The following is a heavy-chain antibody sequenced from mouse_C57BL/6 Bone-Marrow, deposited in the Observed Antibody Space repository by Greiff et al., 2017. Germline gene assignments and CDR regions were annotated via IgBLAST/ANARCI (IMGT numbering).Heavy chain of an antibody. CDR2: IDPENGDT. CDR1: GFNIKDDY. J-gene: IGHJ3*01. Sequence: EVKLQESGAELVRPGASVKLSCTASGFNIKDDYMHWVKQRPEQGLEWIGWIDPENGDTEYASKFQGKATITADTSSNTAYLQLSSLTSEDTAVYYCTTAFYDYDHLTFACWGQGTLVTVSA. D-gene: IGHD2-4*01. V-gene: IGHV14-4*01. CDR3: TTAFYDYDHLTFAC.